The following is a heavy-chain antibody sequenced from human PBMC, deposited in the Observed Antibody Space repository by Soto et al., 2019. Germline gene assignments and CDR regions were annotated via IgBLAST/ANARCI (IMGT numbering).Heavy chain of an antibody. V-gene: IGHV4-31*03. CDR1: GGSISSGGYY. J-gene: IGHJ4*02. CDR3: ARGRSSGWFTY. D-gene: IGHD6-19*01. Sequence: TSETLSLTCTVSGGSISSGGYYWSWIRQHPGKGLEWIGYIYYSGSTYYNPSLKSRVTISVDTSKNQFSLKLSSVTAADTAVYYCARGRSSGWFTYWGQGTLVTVSS. CDR2: IYYSGST.